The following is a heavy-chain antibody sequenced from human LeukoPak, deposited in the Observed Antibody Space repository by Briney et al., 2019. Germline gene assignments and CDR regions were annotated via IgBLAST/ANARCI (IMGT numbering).Heavy chain of an antibody. CDR3: AREPIAARRRLRNEYGDYFDY. V-gene: IGHV3-21*01. CDR1: GFTFSSYS. CDR2: ISSSSSYI. J-gene: IGHJ4*02. D-gene: IGHD6-6*01. Sequence: GGSLRLSCAASGFTFSSYSMNWVRQAPGKGLEWVSSISSSSSYIYYADSVKGRFTISRDNAKNSLYLQMNSLRAEDTAVYYCAREPIAARRRLRNEYGDYFDYWGQGTLVTVSS.